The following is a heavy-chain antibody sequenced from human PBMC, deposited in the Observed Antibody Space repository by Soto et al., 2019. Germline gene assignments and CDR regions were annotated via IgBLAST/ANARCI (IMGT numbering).Heavy chain of an antibody. D-gene: IGHD2-15*01. J-gene: IGHJ6*03. V-gene: IGHV5-51*01. CDR2: IYPGDSDT. CDR1: GNSFTSYW. Sequence: PGDPLKISCKGSGNSFTSYWIGWVRQMPGKGLKWMGIIYPGDSDTRYSPSFQGQVTISADKSISTAYLQWSSLKASDTAMYYCARHESVYCSGGSCPSSYYYYYYMDVWGKGTKVTVSS. CDR3: ARHESVYCSGGSCPSSYYYYYYMDV.